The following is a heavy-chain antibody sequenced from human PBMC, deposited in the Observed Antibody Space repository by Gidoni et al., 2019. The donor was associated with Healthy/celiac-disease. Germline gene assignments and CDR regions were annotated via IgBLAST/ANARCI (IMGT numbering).Heavy chain of an antibody. CDR1: CCSISSGSYY. V-gene: IGHV4-61*02. D-gene: IGHD5-12*01. Sequence: QVQLQESGSGLVKPSQTLSLTCTVSCCSISSGSYYWSWIRQPAGKGLEWIGRIYTSGSTNYNPSLKSRVTISVDTSKNQFSLKLSSVTAADTAVYYCARDSGYDWRGFDYWGQGTLVTVSS. CDR3: ARDSGYDWRGFDY. J-gene: IGHJ4*02. CDR2: IYTSGST.